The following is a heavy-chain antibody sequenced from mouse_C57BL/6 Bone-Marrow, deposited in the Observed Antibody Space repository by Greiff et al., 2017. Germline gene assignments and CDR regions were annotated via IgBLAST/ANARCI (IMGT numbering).Heavy chain of an antibody. V-gene: IGHV5-9-1*02. CDR3: TRDLDYGNYGGMVVSAMDY. D-gene: IGHD2-1*01. CDR2: ISSGGDYI. Sequence: VMLVESGEGLVKPGGSLKLSCAASGFTFSSYAMSWVRQTPEKRLEWVAYISSGGDYIYYADTVKGRFTISRDNARNTLYLQMSSLKSEDTAMYYCTRDLDYGNYGGMVVSAMDYWGQGTSVTVSS. J-gene: IGHJ4*01. CDR1: GFTFSSYA.